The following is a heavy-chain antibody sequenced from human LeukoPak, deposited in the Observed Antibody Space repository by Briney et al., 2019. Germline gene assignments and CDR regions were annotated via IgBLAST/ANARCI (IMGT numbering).Heavy chain of an antibody. Sequence: PGGSLRLSCAASGVTSSSSAMNWVRQAPGRGLEWVSFISGDGGLTYYADSVRGRFTISRDNSKNTLYLQMNSLRAEDTAVYYCGHYHGPGSYTAFDYWGQGTLVTVSS. CDR3: GHYHGPGSYTAFDY. J-gene: IGHJ4*02. CDR2: ISGDGGLT. V-gene: IGHV3-23*01. D-gene: IGHD3-10*01. CDR1: GVTSSSSA.